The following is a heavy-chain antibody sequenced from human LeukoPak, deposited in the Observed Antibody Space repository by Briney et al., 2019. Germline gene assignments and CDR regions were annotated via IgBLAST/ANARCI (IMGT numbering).Heavy chain of an antibody. J-gene: IGHJ3*02. Sequence: PGGSLRLSCAASGFTFSSYAMTWVRQAPGKGLEWVSGIRGSGGGPFYADSVKGRFTISRDNFKNMLFLQMNSLRADDAAVYYCAKDQIGVLPDAFDIWGQGTMVSVSS. CDR2: IRGSGGGP. D-gene: IGHD3-10*01. CDR3: AKDQIGVLPDAFDI. CDR1: GFTFSSYA. V-gene: IGHV3-23*01.